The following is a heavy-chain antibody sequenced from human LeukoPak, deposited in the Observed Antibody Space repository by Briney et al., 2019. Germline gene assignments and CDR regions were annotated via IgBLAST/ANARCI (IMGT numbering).Heavy chain of an antibody. CDR3: AKAADYAFDI. Sequence: PGGSLRLSCAASGFTFSGSAKHWVRQAPGKGLEWVAFIRYDESNKYHADSVKGRFTISRDNSKNTLYLQMNSLRAEDTAVYYCAKAADYAFDIWGQGTMVTVSS. CDR1: GFTFSGSA. J-gene: IGHJ3*02. V-gene: IGHV3-30*02. CDR2: IRYDESNK. D-gene: IGHD5-12*01.